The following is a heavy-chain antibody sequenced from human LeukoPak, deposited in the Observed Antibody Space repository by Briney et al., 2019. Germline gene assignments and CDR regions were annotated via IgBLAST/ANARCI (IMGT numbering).Heavy chain of an antibody. D-gene: IGHD3-10*01. CDR1: GFTFTYAY. J-gene: IGHJ1*01. CDR3: TTDAPYYGSGSYFSDFQH. V-gene: IGHV3-15*01. CDR2: IKSKTDGGTT. Sequence: GGPLRLSCAASGFTFTYAYMSWVRQAPGRGLEWVGRIKSKTDGGTTDYAAPVKGRFTISRDDSNKTLHPQMNSLKTEDTGVYYCTTDAPYYGSGSYFSDFQHWGQGTLVTVSS.